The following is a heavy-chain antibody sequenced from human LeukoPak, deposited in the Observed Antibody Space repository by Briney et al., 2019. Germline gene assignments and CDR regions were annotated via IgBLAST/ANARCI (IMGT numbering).Heavy chain of an antibody. CDR3: ARALDILTGYQFDY. D-gene: IGHD3-9*01. CDR2: INSDGSST. Sequence: PGGSLRLSCAASGFTFSLYSINWVRQAPGKGLVWVSRINSDGSSTSYADSVKGRFTISRDNAKNTLYLQMNSLRAEDTAVYYCARALDILTGYQFDYWGQGTLVTVSS. CDR1: GFTFSLYS. J-gene: IGHJ4*02. V-gene: IGHV3-74*01.